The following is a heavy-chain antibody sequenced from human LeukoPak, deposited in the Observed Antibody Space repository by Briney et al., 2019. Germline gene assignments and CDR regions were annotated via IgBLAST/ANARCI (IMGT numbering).Heavy chain of an antibody. CDR1: GFKCSRYN. Sequence: GGSMRLFSADYGFKCSRYNMKWVRQDPGKGLEWVSSLCSSSGYMYYAHSVKSRFTISRDNAKNSLYLQMNSLSAEDTAVYYCARGSEWEPLYYFDYWGQGTLVTVSS. V-gene: IGHV3-21*01. CDR2: LCSSSGYM. CDR3: ARGSEWEPLYYFDY. J-gene: IGHJ4*02. D-gene: IGHD1-26*01.